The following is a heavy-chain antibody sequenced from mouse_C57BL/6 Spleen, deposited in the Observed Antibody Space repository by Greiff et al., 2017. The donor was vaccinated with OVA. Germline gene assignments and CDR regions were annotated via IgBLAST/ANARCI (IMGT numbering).Heavy chain of an antibody. CDR2: IDPSDSET. D-gene: IGHD2-5*01. Sequence: QVQLQQPGAELVRPGSSVKLSCKASGYTFTSYWMHWVKQRPIQGLEWIGNIDPSDSETHYNQKFKDKATLTVDKSSSTAYMQLSSLTSEDSAVYYCASRGVTTYYFDYWGQGTTLTVSS. V-gene: IGHV1-52*01. CDR1: GYTFTSYW. J-gene: IGHJ2*01. CDR3: ASRGVTTYYFDY.